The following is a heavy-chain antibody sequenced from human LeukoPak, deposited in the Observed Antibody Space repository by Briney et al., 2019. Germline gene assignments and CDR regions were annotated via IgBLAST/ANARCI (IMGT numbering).Heavy chain of an antibody. CDR3: ARGLCSSTSCYSTWFDP. V-gene: IGHV1-8*01. CDR2: VNPNSGNT. Sequence: ASVKVSCKASGYTFTSYDINWVRQATGQGLEWMGWVNPNSGNTGYAQKFQGRVTMTRNTSISTAYMELSSLRSEDTAVYYCARGLCSSTSCYSTWFDPWGQGTLVTVSS. D-gene: IGHD2-2*01. J-gene: IGHJ5*02. CDR1: GYTFTSYD.